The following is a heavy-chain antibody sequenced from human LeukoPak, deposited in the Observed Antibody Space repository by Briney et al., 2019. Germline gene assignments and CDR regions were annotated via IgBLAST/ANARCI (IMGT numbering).Heavy chain of an antibody. J-gene: IGHJ4*02. CDR1: GGTFSSYA. Sequence: AASVKVSCKASGGTFSSYAISLVRQATGQGLEWMGRMIPILGIANYAQKFQGRVTITADKSTGTAYMELSSLRSEDTAVYYCARDTPYCGGDCYETFDYWGQGTLVTVSS. CDR2: MIPILGIA. D-gene: IGHD2-21*02. CDR3: ARDTPYCGGDCYETFDY. V-gene: IGHV1-69*04.